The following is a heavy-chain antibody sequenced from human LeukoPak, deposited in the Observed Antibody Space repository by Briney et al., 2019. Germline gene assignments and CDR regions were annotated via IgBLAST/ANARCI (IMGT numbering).Heavy chain of an antibody. CDR3: AKPTMSIAIRGARLNWFDP. D-gene: IGHD6-6*01. CDR2: IYYSGST. Sequence: PSETLSLNCTVSGGCISSYYWSWIRQVPGKGLEWIGYIYYSGSTNYNPSLKSRVTISIDTSKNQFSLRLSSVTAADTPVYYCAKPTMSIAIRGARLNWFDPWGQGTLVTVSS. CDR1: GGCISSYY. J-gene: IGHJ5*02. V-gene: IGHV4-59*01.